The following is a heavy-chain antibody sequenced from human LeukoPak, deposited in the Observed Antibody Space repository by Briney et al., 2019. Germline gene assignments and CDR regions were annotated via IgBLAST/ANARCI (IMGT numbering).Heavy chain of an antibody. Sequence: GGSLRLSCAASGFTFSSYGMHWVRQAPGKGLEWVAVISYDGSNKYYADSVKGRFTISRDNSKNTLYLQMNSLRAEDTAVYYCAKDLWAYYYGSGSFDYWGQGTLVTVSS. V-gene: IGHV3-30*18. CDR3: AKDLWAYYYGSGSFDY. J-gene: IGHJ4*02. D-gene: IGHD3-10*01. CDR2: ISYDGSNK. CDR1: GFTFSSYG.